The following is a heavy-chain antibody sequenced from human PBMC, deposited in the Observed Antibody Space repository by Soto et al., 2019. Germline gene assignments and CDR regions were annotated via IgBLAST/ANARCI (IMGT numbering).Heavy chain of an antibody. J-gene: IGHJ3*02. V-gene: IGHV3-7*01. CDR3: ARGFKSALDI. Sequence: GSLRLSCAATGFIFSSYWMSWVRQAPGKGLEWVANIKQDGSEKYYVDSAKGRFTISRDNAKNSLHLQMSSLRAEDTAVYYCARGFKSALDIWGQGKMVTVSS. CDR1: GFIFSSYW. CDR2: IKQDGSEK.